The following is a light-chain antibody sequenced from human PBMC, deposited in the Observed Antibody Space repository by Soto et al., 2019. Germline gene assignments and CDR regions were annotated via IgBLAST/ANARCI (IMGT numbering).Light chain of an antibody. Sequence: EIVLTQSPGTLSLSPGERATLSCRASQSVTSSYLAWYQQKPGQAPRLLIYDASTGATGIPDRFSGSGSGTXXXXXXXXXXXXXFAVYYCQQYGSSPYTFGQGTKLEIK. CDR2: DAS. CDR1: QSVTSSY. CDR3: QQYGSSPYT. J-gene: IGKJ2*01. V-gene: IGKV3-20*01.